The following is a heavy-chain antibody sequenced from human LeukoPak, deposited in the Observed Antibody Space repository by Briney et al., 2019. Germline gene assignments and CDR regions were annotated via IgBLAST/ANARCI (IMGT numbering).Heavy chain of an antibody. CDR3: AKDPDY. CDR2: IQYDGSNK. Sequence: PGGSLRLSCVASGFSFSTYGMHWVRQAPGKGLEWVAFIQYDGSNKYLADSVKGQFAISRDNSKKTLYLQMNSLRAEDTAVYFCAKDPDYWGQGTLVTVSS. CDR1: GFSFSTYG. V-gene: IGHV3-30*02. J-gene: IGHJ4*02.